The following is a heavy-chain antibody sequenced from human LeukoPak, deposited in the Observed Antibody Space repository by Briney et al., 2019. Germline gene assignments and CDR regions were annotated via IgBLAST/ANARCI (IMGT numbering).Heavy chain of an antibody. CDR2: INHSGST. Sequence: SETLSLTCAVYGGSFSGYYWSWIRQPPGKGLEWIGEINHSGSTNYNPSLKSRVTISVDTSKNRFSLKLSSVTAADTAVYYCARQPRYYYGSGSYYPFDYWGQGTLVTVSS. V-gene: IGHV4-34*01. CDR3: ARQPRYYYGSGSYYPFDY. CDR1: GGSFSGYY. J-gene: IGHJ4*02. D-gene: IGHD3-10*01.